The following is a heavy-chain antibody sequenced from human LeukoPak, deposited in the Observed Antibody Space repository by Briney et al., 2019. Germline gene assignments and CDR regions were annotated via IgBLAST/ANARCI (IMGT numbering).Heavy chain of an antibody. V-gene: IGHV4-39*01. CDR1: GGSISSSSYY. CDR2: IYYSGST. CDR3: ASLKTVPAATTYYYYGMDV. D-gene: IGHD2-2*01. J-gene: IGHJ6*02. Sequence: PSETLSLTCTVSGGSISSSSYYWGWMRQPPGKGRELIGSIYYSGSTYYNPSLKSRVTISVDTSKNQFSLKLSSVTAADTAVYYCASLKTVPAATTYYYYGMDVWGQGTTVTVSS.